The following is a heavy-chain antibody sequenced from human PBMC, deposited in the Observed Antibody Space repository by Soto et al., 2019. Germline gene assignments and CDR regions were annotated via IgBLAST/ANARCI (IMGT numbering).Heavy chain of an antibody. CDR2: IIPILGIA. D-gene: IGHD3-16*01. J-gene: IGHJ5*02. CDR3: ARSDLGALGFDP. V-gene: IGHV1-69*02. Sequence: VAPVKVSSKASRGTFSSYTIRWVRQAPGQGLEWMGRIIPILGIANYAQKFQGRVTITADKSTSTAYMELSSLRSEDTAVYYCARSDLGALGFDPWGQGTLVTVSS. CDR1: RGTFSSYT.